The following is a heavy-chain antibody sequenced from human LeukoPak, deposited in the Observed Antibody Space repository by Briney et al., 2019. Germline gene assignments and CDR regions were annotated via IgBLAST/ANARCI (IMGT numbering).Heavy chain of an antibody. Sequence: SETLSLTCAVYGVSLRGYYWSWIRQSPQKGLEWIGEISHEGDSIYNPSLKSRLTLSVDMSKNQFSLKLRSVTAADTAVYYCARGRNYVSDYFFDVWGKGTTVIVSS. V-gene: IGHV4-34*01. D-gene: IGHD1-7*01. CDR3: ARGRNYVSDYFFDV. CDR2: ISHEGDS. J-gene: IGHJ6*03. CDR1: GVSLRGYY.